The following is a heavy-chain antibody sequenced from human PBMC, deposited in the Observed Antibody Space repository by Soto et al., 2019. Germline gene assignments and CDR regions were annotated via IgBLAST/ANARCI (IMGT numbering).Heavy chain of an antibody. V-gene: IGHV3-73*01. J-gene: IGHJ4*02. CDR2: IRNKANSYTT. CDR3: TRDSEFLSGGSCYYASDY. Sequence: EVQLVESGGGLVQPGGSLKLSCAASGFTFSGSAFHWVRQTSGKGLEWVGRIRNKANSYTTAYTASVKGRFTITRDDSENTANLQMNSLRADVTAVDACTRDSEFLSGGSCYYASDYWGQGTLVTVSS. D-gene: IGHD2-15*01. CDR1: GFTFSGSA.